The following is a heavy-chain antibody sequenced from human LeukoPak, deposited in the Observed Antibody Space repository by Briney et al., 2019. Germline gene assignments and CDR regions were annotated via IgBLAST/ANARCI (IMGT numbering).Heavy chain of an antibody. D-gene: IGHD4-17*01. CDR3: ASGHYGDYGDY. CDR1: GGTFSSYA. CDR2: IDPSDSYT. J-gene: IGHJ4*02. Sequence: GASVKVSCKASGGTFSSYAISWVRQAPGQGLEWMGRIDPSDSYTNYSPSFQGHVTISADKSISTAYLQWSSLKASDTAMYYCASGHYGDYGDYWGQGTLVTVSS. V-gene: IGHV5-10-1*01.